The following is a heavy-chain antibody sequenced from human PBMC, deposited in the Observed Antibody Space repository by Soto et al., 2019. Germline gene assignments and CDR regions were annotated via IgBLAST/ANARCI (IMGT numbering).Heavy chain of an antibody. CDR3: ARGLTAPGPFDI. J-gene: IGHJ3*02. V-gene: IGHV3-13*04. Sequence: PGGSLRLSCAASGFTFSSYDMQWVRQATGKGLEWVSAIGTAGDTYYPGSVKGRFTISRENAKNSLYLQMNSLRAGDTAVYYRARGLTAPGPFDIWGQGTVVTVSS. CDR2: IGTAGDT. CDR1: GFTFSSYD. D-gene: IGHD2-21*02.